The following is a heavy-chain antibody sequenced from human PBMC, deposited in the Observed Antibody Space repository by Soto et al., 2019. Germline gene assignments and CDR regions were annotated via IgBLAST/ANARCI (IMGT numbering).Heavy chain of an antibody. V-gene: IGHV1-3*01. Sequence: QVQLVQSGAEVKKPGASVKVSCKASGYTFTSYAMHWVRQAPGQRLEWMGWINAVNGNTKYSHKFQGRVTITRDTSASTAYMELSSLRSEDTAVYYCARDLGSVVVAATLGLGYWGQGTLVTVSS. CDR2: INAVNGNT. CDR3: ARDLGSVVVAATLGLGY. J-gene: IGHJ4*02. D-gene: IGHD2-15*01. CDR1: GYTFTSYA.